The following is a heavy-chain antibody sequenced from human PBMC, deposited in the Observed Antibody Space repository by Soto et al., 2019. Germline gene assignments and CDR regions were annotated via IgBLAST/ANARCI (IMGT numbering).Heavy chain of an antibody. CDR1: GYSFTSYW. Sequence: GESLKISCKGSGYSFTSYWISWVRQMPGKGLEWMGRIDPSDSYTNYSPSFQGHVTISADKSISTAYLQWSSLKASDTAMYYCARERKEENGPGFYYDSSGYYLGRFEYWGQGNLVTVSS. J-gene: IGHJ4*02. D-gene: IGHD3-22*01. CDR2: IDPSDSYT. V-gene: IGHV5-10-1*01. CDR3: ARERKEENGPGFYYDSSGYYLGRFEY.